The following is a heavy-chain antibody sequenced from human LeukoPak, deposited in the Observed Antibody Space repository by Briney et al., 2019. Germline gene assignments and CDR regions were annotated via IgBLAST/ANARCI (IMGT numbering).Heavy chain of an antibody. J-gene: IGHJ3*02. D-gene: IGHD2-15*01. Sequence: SETLSLTCTVSGGSISSYYWSWIRQPPGKGLEWIGYIYYSGSTNYNPSLKSRVTISVDTSKNQFSLKLSSVTAADTAVYYCARDPRYCSGGSCYSTDDAFDICGQGTMVTVSS. CDR2: IYYSGST. CDR3: ARDPRYCSGGSCYSTDDAFDI. CDR1: GGSISSYY. V-gene: IGHV4-59*01.